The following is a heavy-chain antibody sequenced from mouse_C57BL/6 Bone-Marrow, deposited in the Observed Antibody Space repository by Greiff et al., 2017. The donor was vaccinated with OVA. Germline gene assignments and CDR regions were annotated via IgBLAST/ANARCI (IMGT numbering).Heavy chain of an antibody. V-gene: IGHV1-52*01. CDR1: GYTFTSYW. CDR3: ARPTTVVAYYFDY. CDR2: IDPSDSET. Sequence: VQLQQPGAELVRPGSSVKLSCKASGYTFTSYWMHWVKQRPIQGLEWIGNIDPSDSETHYNQKFKDKATLTVDKSSSTAYMQLSSLTSEDSAVYYCARPTTVVAYYFDYWGQGTTLTVSS. J-gene: IGHJ2*01. D-gene: IGHD1-1*01.